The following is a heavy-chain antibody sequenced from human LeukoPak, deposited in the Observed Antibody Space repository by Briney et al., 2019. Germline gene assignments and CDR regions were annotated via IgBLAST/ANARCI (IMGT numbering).Heavy chain of an antibody. CDR2: IYSASST. Sequence: GGSLRLSCAASGFTVSSNYMSWVRQAPGKGLEWVSIIYSASSTYYADSVKGRFTISRDNSKNTLYLQMNSLRAEDTAVYYCVRVYGSYYAFDIWGQGTLVTVSS. D-gene: IGHD4-17*01. V-gene: IGHV3-66*02. J-gene: IGHJ3*02. CDR3: VRVYGSYYAFDI. CDR1: GFTVSSNY.